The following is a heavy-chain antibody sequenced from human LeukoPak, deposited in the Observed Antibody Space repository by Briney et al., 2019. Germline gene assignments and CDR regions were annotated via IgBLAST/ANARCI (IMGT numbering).Heavy chain of an antibody. D-gene: IGHD2-2*01. CDR2: ISSSSSYI. Sequence: GGSLRLSCAASGFTFSSYSMNWVRQAPGKGLEWVSSISSSSSYIYYADSVKGRFTISRDNAKNSLYLQMNSLRAEDTAVYYCARVGAGVVVPAATPHFDYWGQGTLVTVSS. J-gene: IGHJ4*02. CDR1: GFTFSSYS. V-gene: IGHV3-21*01. CDR3: ARVGAGVVVPAATPHFDY.